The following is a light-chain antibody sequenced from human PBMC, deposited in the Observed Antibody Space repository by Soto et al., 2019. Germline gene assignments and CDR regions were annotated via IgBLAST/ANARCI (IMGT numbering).Light chain of an antibody. V-gene: IGKV3-20*01. CDR1: QSVGSSY. CDR2: GAS. CDR3: QQYINSPWT. J-gene: IGKJ1*01. Sequence: EVVLTQSPGTLSLSPGERATLSCGASQSVGSSYLAWYQQKPGQAPRLLIYGASTSATGIPDRFSGSGSGTEYTLTISRLEPEDFAVYYCQQYINSPWTCGQGTKVEI.